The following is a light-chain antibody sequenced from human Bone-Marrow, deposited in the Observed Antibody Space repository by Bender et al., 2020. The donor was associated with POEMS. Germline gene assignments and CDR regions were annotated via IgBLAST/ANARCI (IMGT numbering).Light chain of an antibody. J-gene: IGLJ3*02. CDR2: DVG. CDR1: RSDIGTYDW. V-gene: IGLV2-14*03. CDR3: GSYAGSNIWV. Sequence: QSALTQPASVSGSPGQSITISCTGSRSDIGTYDWVSWYQQHPGRAPKLLIYDVGNRPSGVSARFSGSKSGNTASLTISGLQAEDEADYYCGSYAGSNIWVFGGGTKLTVL.